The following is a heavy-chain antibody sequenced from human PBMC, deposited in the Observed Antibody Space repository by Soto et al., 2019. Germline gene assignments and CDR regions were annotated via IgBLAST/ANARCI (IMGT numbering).Heavy chain of an antibody. J-gene: IGHJ4*02. Sequence: GGSLRLSCAASGFNVGAFAVNWVRQAPGKGLGWVAGISASAVFIYYSDSVRGRFYISRDASENILYLQMNSLRVDDTALYYCTRETIGGTTGLGSWGPGTLVTVSS. D-gene: IGHD1-1*01. CDR3: TRETIGGTTGLGS. CDR2: ISASAVFI. CDR1: GFNVGAFA. V-gene: IGHV3-23*01.